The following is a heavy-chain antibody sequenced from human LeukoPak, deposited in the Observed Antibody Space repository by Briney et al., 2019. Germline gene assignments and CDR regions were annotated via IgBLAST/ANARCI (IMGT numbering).Heavy chain of an antibody. Sequence: TPSETLSLTCTVSGGNISNYYWSWIRQPAGKGLEWIGRIYSSGSTNYNASLRSRVTMSVDTSQNQFSLKLTSVTAADTAVYYCARVLRSSTHYYFYYYMDVWGKGTTVTVSS. D-gene: IGHD2-2*01. CDR2: IYSSGST. CDR1: GGNISNYY. J-gene: IGHJ6*03. CDR3: ARVLRSSTHYYFYYYMDV. V-gene: IGHV4-4*07.